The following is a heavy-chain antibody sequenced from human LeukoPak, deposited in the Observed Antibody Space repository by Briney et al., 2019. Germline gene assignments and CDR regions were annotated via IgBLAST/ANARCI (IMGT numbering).Heavy chain of an antibody. D-gene: IGHD5-12*01. CDR3: AREKVATIGIPVGVDYFDY. J-gene: IGHJ4*02. CDR2: IIPIFGTA. Sequence: SVKVSCKASGGTFSSYAISWVRQAPGQGLEWMGGIIPIFGTANYAQKFQGRVTITADKSTSTAYMELSSLRSEDTAVYYCAREKVATIGIPVGVDYFDYWGQGTLVTVSS. CDR1: GGTFSSYA. V-gene: IGHV1-69*06.